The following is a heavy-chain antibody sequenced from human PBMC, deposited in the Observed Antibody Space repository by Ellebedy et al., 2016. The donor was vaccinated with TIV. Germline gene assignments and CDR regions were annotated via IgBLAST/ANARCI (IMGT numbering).Heavy chain of an antibody. J-gene: IGHJ3*02. CDR3: ARTVYSWSYAACDI. CDR1: GGSISGYY. V-gene: IGHV4-59*13. D-gene: IGHD1-20*01. Sequence: SETLSLXCTVSGGSISGYYWSWIRQPPGKGLEWIGYIYNSGSTNYNPSLRSRVTVSVGTSKNQFSLNLISVTAADTAVYYCARTVYSWSYAACDIWGQGTMVTVSS. CDR2: IYNSGST.